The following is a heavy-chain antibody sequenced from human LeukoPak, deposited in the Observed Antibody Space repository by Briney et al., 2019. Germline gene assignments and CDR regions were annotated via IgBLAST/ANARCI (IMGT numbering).Heavy chain of an antibody. Sequence: ASVKVSCKASGYTFTSYGISWVRQAPGQGLEWMGGIIPIFGTANYAQKFQGRVTITTDESTSTAYMGLSSLRSEDTAVYYCARDGQSGYCSSTSCYSWVYWGQGTLVTVSS. J-gene: IGHJ4*02. CDR3: ARDGQSGYCSSTSCYSWVY. V-gene: IGHV1-69*05. CDR2: IIPIFGTA. D-gene: IGHD2-2*01. CDR1: GYTFTSYG.